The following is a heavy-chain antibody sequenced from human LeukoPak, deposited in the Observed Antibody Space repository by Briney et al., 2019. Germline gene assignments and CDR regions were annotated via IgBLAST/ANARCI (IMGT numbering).Heavy chain of an antibody. CDR2: IIPILGIE. D-gene: IGHD2-8*02. CDR1: GGTFDRYA. V-gene: IGHV1-69*04. J-gene: IGHJ5*02. Sequence: GASVKVSCKASGGTFDRYAFSWVRQAPGQGLEWMGRIIPILGIEDYAQKFQGRLTINADKRTNTLYMELSSLTSEDTAVYYCARNSGPATPGGDWFDPWGQGTLVTVSS. CDR3: ARNSGPATPGGDWFDP.